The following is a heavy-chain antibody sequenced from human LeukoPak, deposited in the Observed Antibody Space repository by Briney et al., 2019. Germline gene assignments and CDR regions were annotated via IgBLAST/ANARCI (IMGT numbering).Heavy chain of an antibody. CDR3: ARGYSSGSYQYYFDY. Sequence: GGSLRLSCAASGFTFSSYSMNWVRQAPGKGREWVSYISSNSSYIYYADSVKGRFTISRDNAKNSLYLHMNSLRAEDTAVYCCARGYSSGSYQYYFDYWGQGTLVTVSS. J-gene: IGHJ4*02. CDR1: GFTFSSYS. V-gene: IGHV3-21*01. CDR2: ISSNSSYI. D-gene: IGHD6-19*01.